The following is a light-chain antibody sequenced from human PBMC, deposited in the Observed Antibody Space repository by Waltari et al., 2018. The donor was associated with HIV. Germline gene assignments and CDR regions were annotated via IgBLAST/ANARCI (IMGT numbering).Light chain of an antibody. CDR2: GAS. Sequence: EIVLTQSPGHLSLSPGERATLSCRASQRIRATYFAWYQQKPGQAPRLLIYGASNRAIGTPDRFSGSGYETDFTLTISRLVPEDFAVYFCHQYDSSPQTFGQGTKLEIK. CDR1: QRIRATY. V-gene: IGKV3-20*01. J-gene: IGKJ2*01. CDR3: HQYDSSPQT.